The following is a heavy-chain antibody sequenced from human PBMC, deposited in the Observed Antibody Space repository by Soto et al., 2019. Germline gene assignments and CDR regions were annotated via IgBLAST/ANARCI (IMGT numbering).Heavy chain of an antibody. V-gene: IGHV3-7*01. J-gene: IGHJ4*02. CDR3: ARTPTGDLEY. Sequence: EVQLVESGGGLVQPGGSLRLSCAASGFIFSNYWMSWVRQPPGKALEWVANIKHDGSAKYYMDSVKGRFTISRDNAKNSLYLQMNSLRVEDTAVYYCARTPTGDLEYWGQGTLVTVSS. D-gene: IGHD7-27*01. CDR2: IKHDGSAK. CDR1: GFIFSNYW.